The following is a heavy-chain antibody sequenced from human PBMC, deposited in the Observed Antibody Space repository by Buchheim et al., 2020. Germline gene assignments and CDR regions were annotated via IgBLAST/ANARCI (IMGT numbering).Heavy chain of an antibody. CDR2: ISYDGSNK. V-gene: IGHV3-30*04. CDR3: ARDLSRAVVKGYYFDY. Sequence: QVQLVESGGGVVQPGRSLRLSCAASGFTFSSYAMHWVRQAPGKGLEWVAVISYDGSNKYYADSVKGRFTISRDNSKITLYLQMNSLRAEDTAVYYCARDLSRAVVKGYYFDYWGQGTL. D-gene: IGHD4-23*01. J-gene: IGHJ4*02. CDR1: GFTFSSYA.